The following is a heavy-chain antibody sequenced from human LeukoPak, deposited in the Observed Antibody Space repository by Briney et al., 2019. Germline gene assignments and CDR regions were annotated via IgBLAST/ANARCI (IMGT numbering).Heavy chain of an antibody. CDR1: GGSFSGYY. CDR3: ARGEGYDFWSGYQIDY. V-gene: IGHV4-34*01. D-gene: IGHD3-3*01. Sequence: SETLSLTCAVYGGSFSGYYWSWIRQPPGKGLELIGEINHSGSTNYNPSLKSRVTISVDTSKNQFSLKLSSVTAADTAVYYCARGEGYDFWSGYQIDYWGQGTLVTVSS. J-gene: IGHJ4*02. CDR2: INHSGST.